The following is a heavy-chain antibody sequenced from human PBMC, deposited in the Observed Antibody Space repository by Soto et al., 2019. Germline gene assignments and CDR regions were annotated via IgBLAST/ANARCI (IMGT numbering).Heavy chain of an antibody. Sequence: SETLSLTCTVSGGSISSYYWSWIRQPPGKGLEWIGYIYYSGSTNYNPSLKSRVTISVDTSKNQFSLKLSSVTAADTAVYYCARVPDFRGYYYYYYMDVWGKGTTVTVSS. D-gene: IGHD3-3*01. J-gene: IGHJ6*03. CDR3: ARVPDFRGYYYYYYMDV. CDR1: GGSISSYY. CDR2: IYYSGST. V-gene: IGHV4-59*01.